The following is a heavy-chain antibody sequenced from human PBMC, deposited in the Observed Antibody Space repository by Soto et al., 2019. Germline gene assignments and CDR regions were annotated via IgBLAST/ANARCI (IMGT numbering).Heavy chain of an antibody. D-gene: IGHD2-15*01. V-gene: IGHV3-53*01. J-gene: IGHJ4*02. CDR3: ARIVVVADYFDS. CDR2: IYSGGST. CDR1: GFTVSINY. Sequence: EVQLVEAGGGLIQPGGSLRLSCAASGFTVSINYMSWVRQAPGKGLEWVSVIYSGGSTYYADSVKGRFIISRDNYKHTLYLQMNSLRAEDSAVYYSARIVVVADYFDSWGQGTLVTVSS.